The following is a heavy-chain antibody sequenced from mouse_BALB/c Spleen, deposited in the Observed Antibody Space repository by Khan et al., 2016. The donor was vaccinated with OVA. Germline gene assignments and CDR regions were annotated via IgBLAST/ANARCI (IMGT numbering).Heavy chain of an antibody. D-gene: IGHD2-12*01. Sequence: QIQLVQSGPEMKKPGETVKISCKASGYTFTNYGMNWVKQSPGKALKWMGWINTFTGEPTYADDFKGRFAFSLETSASTAYLQINNLKNEDTATYFCARPPYFSYSLDHWGQGTSVTVAS. CDR1: GYTFTNYG. CDR3: ARPPYFSYSLDH. CDR2: INTFTGEP. V-gene: IGHV9-3-1*01. J-gene: IGHJ4*01.